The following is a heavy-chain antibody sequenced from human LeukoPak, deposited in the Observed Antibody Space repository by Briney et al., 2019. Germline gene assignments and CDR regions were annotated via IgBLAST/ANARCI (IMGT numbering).Heavy chain of an antibody. CDR3: VVQLLPSWFDP. CDR2: IYYSGGT. J-gene: IGHJ5*02. V-gene: IGHV4-59*12. D-gene: IGHD2-15*01. Sequence: SETLSLTCTVSGGSISRYYWSWIRQPPGKGLEWIGYIYYSGGTNYNPSLKSRVTISVDTSKNQFSLKLSSVTAADTAVYYCVVQLLPSWFDPWGQGTLVTVSS. CDR1: GGSISRYY.